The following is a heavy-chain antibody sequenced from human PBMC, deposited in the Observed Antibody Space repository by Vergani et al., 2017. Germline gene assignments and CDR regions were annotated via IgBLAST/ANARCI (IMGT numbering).Heavy chain of an antibody. J-gene: IGHJ4*02. CDR1: GFTFSSYG. V-gene: IGHV3-33*01. CDR2: IWYDGSNK. D-gene: IGHD6-13*01. Sequence: VQLVESGGGLVQPGGSLKLSCAASGFTFSSYGMHWVRQAPGKGLEWVAVIWYDGSNKYYADSVKGRFTISRDNSKNTLYLQMNSLRAEDTAVYYCARDMGIAAAGTSLFDYWGQGTLVTVSS. CDR3: ARDMGIAAAGTSLFDY.